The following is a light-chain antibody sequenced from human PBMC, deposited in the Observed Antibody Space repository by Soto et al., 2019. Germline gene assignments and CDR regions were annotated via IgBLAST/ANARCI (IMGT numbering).Light chain of an antibody. Sequence: EIVMTQSPVTQSVSPGERATLSCRASQSVSSDLAWYHQKPGQAPRLLIYGASTRATGIPARFSGSGSGTEFTLTIDSLQSEDFAVYYCQQYNNWPRTFGQGTKVDIK. CDR1: QSVSSD. CDR3: QQYNNWPRT. V-gene: IGKV3-15*01. J-gene: IGKJ1*01. CDR2: GAS.